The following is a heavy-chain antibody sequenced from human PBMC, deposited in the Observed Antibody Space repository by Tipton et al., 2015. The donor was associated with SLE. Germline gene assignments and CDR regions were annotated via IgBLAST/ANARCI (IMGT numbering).Heavy chain of an antibody. J-gene: IGHJ3*02. Sequence: TLSLTCTVSGDSISTDNYYWGWNRQPAGKALEWIGHIYFSGQTYYNPSLKSRVTISVDTSKNQFSLKLNSVTAADTAVYYCAIPTTQHCSGGGCYRHDAFDIWGQGTMVTVSS. CDR3: AIPTTQHCSGGGCYRHDAFDI. D-gene: IGHD2-15*01. CDR2: IYFSGQT. V-gene: IGHV4-61*09. CDR1: GDSISTDNYY.